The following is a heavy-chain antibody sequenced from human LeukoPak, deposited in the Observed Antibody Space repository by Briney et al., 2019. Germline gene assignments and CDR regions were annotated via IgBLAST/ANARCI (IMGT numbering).Heavy chain of an antibody. CDR3: ARDPSPFYSGSYLGFDP. Sequence: SETLSLTCTVSGGSISSYYWSWIRQPPGKGLEWIGYIYYSGITNYNPSLKSRVTISVDTSKNQFSLRPSSVTAADTAVYYCARDPSPFYSGSYLGFDPWGQGTLVTVSS. D-gene: IGHD1-26*01. CDR1: GGSISSYY. CDR2: IYYSGIT. J-gene: IGHJ5*02. V-gene: IGHV4-59*01.